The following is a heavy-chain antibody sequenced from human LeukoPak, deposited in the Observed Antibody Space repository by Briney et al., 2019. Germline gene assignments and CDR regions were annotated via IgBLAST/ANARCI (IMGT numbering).Heavy chain of an antibody. Sequence: GGSLRLSCAASGFTFSSYAMSWVRQAPGKGLEWVSAISGSGGSTYYADSVKGPFTISRDNSKNTLYLQMNSLRAEDTAVYYCAKDRYYYDSSGYYGYWGQGTLVTVSS. J-gene: IGHJ4*02. V-gene: IGHV3-23*01. D-gene: IGHD3-22*01. CDR3: AKDRYYYDSSGYYGY. CDR2: ISGSGGST. CDR1: GFTFSSYA.